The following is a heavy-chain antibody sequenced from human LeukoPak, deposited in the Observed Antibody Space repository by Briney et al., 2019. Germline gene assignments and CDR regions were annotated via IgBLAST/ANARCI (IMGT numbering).Heavy chain of an antibody. CDR1: GDSISSYY. D-gene: IGHD2-15*01. CDR3: ASPSGASTW. J-gene: IGHJ4*02. Sequence: SETLSLTCTVPGDSISSYYWSWIRQPPGKGLEWIGHFYNSGSTNYNPSLKSRVAISVDTSKNQFSLKLGSVTAADTAVYYCASPSGASTWWGQGTLVTVSS. CDR2: FYNSGST. V-gene: IGHV4-59*12.